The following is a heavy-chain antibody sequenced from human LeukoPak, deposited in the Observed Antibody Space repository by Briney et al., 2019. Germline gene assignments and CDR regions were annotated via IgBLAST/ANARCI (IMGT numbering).Heavy chain of an antibody. D-gene: IGHD3-22*01. CDR1: YA. V-gene: IGHV3-23*01. Sequence: YAMSXVRQAPGKGLEWVSAISGSGGSTYYADSVKGRFTISRDNSKNTLYLQMNSLRAEDTAVYYCAKGGYDSSGYYYPYYFDYWGQGTLVTVSS. CDR2: ISGSGGST. J-gene: IGHJ4*02. CDR3: AKGGYDSSGYYYPYYFDY.